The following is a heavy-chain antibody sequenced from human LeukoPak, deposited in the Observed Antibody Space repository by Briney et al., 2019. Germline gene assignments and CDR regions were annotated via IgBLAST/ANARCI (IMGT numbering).Heavy chain of an antibody. CDR3: ARARLIAVAGWFDP. V-gene: IGHV1-18*01. D-gene: IGHD6-19*01. CDR2: ISAYNGNT. J-gene: IGHJ5*02. CDR1: GYTFTSYG. Sequence: GASVKVSCKASGYTFTSYGISWVRQAPGQGLEWMGWISAYNGNTNYAQKFQGRVTITRNTSISTAYMELSSLRSEDTAVYYCARARLIAVAGWFDPWGQGTLVTVSS.